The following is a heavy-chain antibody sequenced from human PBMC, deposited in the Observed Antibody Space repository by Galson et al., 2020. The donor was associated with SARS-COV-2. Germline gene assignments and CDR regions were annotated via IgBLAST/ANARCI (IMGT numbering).Heavy chain of an antibody. CDR3: ARGLRDDYDSSGYYAVDY. Sequence: ASVKVSCKASGHTFTTYYVHWVRQAPGQGLEWLGIINPSGSSTTYAQKFQGRVTMTRDTSTGTVYMELRSLRSEDTAVYYCARGLRDDYDSSGYYAVDYWGQGTLVTVSS. CDR2: INPSGSST. CDR1: GHTFTTYY. V-gene: IGHV1-46*01. J-gene: IGHJ4*02. D-gene: IGHD3-22*01.